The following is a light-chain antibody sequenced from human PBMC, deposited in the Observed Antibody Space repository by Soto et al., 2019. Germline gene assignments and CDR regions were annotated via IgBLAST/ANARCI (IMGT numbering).Light chain of an antibody. J-gene: IGLJ1*01. Sequence: QSALTQPASVSGSPGQSITISCTGTSSDVGGYNYVSWYQQHPGKAPKLMIYDVSNRPSGVSNRFSGSKSGNTASLTISGLPAEVFADYSSTSSSSSTPHVSGTATNLTV. CDR3: TSSSSSTPHV. V-gene: IGLV2-14*01. CDR2: DVS. CDR1: SSDVGGYNY.